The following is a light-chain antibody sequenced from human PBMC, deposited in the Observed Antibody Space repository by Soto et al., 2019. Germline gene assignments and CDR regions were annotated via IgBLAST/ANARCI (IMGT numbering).Light chain of an antibody. CDR3: QQFNNWPPWT. CDR2: GFSS. V-gene: IGKV3-15*01. Sequence: EIVMTQSPATLSVSPGERATLSCRASQSVSTNLAWYQQKPGQAPRLLIYGFSSTRAAGIPDRFSGSGSGTEFTLTISGLQSDDFAVYYCQQFNNWPPWTFGQGTKVDIK. J-gene: IGKJ1*01. CDR1: QSVSTN.